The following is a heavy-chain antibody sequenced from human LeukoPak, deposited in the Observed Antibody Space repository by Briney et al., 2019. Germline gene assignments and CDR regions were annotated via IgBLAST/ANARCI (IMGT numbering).Heavy chain of an antibody. CDR1: GFTFSSYG. CDR2: IWYDGSNK. CDR3: ARDNWFGEPRDYFDY. J-gene: IGHJ4*02. D-gene: IGHD3-10*01. V-gene: IGHV3-33*01. Sequence: GRSLRLSCAASGFTFSSYGMHWVRQAPGKGLEWVAVIWYDGSNKYYADSVKGRFTISRDNSKNTLYLQMNSLTAEDTAVYYCARDNWFGEPRDYFDYWGQGTLVTVSS.